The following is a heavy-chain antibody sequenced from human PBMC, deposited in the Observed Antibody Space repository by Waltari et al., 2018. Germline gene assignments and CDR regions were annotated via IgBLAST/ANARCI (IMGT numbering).Heavy chain of an antibody. Sequence: QVQVVQSGAEVKKPGASVRVSCQASGSTFTGSYMHWVRQVPGKGLEWMGWINPNSGDTNYAQKFQDRVTMTSDTSIDTAYMELRRLRSDDTAVYYCARERGRSEWYGVDYWGQGTLVTVSS. CDR2: INPNSGDT. D-gene: IGHD3-10*01. CDR1: GSTFTGSY. CDR3: ARERGRSEWYGVDY. V-gene: IGHV1-2*02. J-gene: IGHJ4*02.